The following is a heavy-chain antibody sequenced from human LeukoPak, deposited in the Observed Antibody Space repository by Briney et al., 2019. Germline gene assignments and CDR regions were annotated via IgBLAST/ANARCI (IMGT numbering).Heavy chain of an antibody. Sequence: GGSLRLSCAASGFTFSSYAMSWVRQAPGKGLEWVSAVSGGGGTTYHADSVKGRFTISRDNSKNTLYLQMNSLRAEDTAVYYCVRDDWGPGDHWGQGTLVTVSS. CDR1: GFTFSSYA. D-gene: IGHD3-16*01. V-gene: IGHV3-23*01. CDR2: VSGGGGTT. CDR3: VRDDWGPGDH. J-gene: IGHJ5*02.